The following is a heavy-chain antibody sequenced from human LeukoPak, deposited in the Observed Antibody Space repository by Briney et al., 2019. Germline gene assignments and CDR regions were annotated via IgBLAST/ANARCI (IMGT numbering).Heavy chain of an antibody. J-gene: IGHJ5*02. CDR3: ARGRNWFDP. CDR2: INHSGST. Sequence: SETLSLTCAVSGGSISSGGYYWSWIRQPPGKGLEWIGEINHSGSTNYNPSLKSRVTISVDTSKNQFSLKLSSVTAADTAVYYCARGRNWFDPWGQGTLVTVSS. CDR1: GGSISSGGYY. V-gene: IGHV4-34*01.